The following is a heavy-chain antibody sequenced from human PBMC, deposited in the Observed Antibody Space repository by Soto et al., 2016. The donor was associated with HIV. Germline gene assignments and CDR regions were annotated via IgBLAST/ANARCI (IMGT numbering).Heavy chain of an antibody. Sequence: QVQLQESGPGLVKPSETLSLTCRVSGFSIVSELYWAWIRQPPGKGLEWIGYVYYSGSTYYNPSLKSRVTISVDTSKNQFSLKLTSVTAADTAVYYCARYYYDISGYYGNYYYDGMDSGDQGDHGHRLL. CDR3: ARYYYDISGYYGNYYYDGMDS. D-gene: IGHD3-22*01. CDR1: GFSIVSELY. V-gene: IGHV4-59*13. CDR2: VYYSGST. J-gene: IGHJ6*04.